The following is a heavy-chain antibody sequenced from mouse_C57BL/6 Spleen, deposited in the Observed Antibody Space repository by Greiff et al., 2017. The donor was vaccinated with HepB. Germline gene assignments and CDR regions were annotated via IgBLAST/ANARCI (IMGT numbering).Heavy chain of an antibody. CDR2: IYPGDGDT. D-gene: IGHD1-1*01. CDR3: ARDYYGAYFDV. J-gene: IGHJ1*03. CDR1: GYAFSSSW. Sequence: QVQLQQSGPELVKPGASVKISCKASGYAFSSSWMNWVKQRPGKGLEWIGRIYPGDGDTNYNGKFKGKATLTVDKSSSTAYMQLSSLTSEDSAVYFCARDYYGAYFDVWGTGTTVTVSS. V-gene: IGHV1-82*01.